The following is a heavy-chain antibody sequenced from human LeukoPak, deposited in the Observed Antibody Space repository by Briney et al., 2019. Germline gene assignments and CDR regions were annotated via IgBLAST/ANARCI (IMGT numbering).Heavy chain of an antibody. CDR1: GFTFSSYA. CDR3: AIQHSSGWYGYYYYGMDV. V-gene: IGHV3-23*01. J-gene: IGHJ6*02. D-gene: IGHD6-19*01. CDR2: ISGSGGST. Sequence: GGSLRLSCAASGFTFSSYAMSWVRQAPGKGLEWVSAISGSGGSTYYADSVKGRFTISRDNSKNTLYLQMNSLRAEDTAVYYCAIQHSSGWYGYYYYGMDVWGQGTTVTVPS.